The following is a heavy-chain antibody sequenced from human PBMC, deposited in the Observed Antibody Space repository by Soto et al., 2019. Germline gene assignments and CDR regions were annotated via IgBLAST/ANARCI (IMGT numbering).Heavy chain of an antibody. J-gene: IGHJ2*01. CDR3: ASQDYSSSTDASFLVNGYFDL. V-gene: IGHV4-4*02. CDR1: GGSISSSKW. Sequence: QMQLQESGPGLVKPSGTLSLTCGVSGGSISSSKWWTWVRQPPGKGPEWIGEIYHSGSTNYNPSLTSRVTISLDKSKTKFSLTLTSVTAADTAVYYCASQDYSSSTDASFLVNGYFDLWGRGILVTVSS. D-gene: IGHD6-6*01. CDR2: IYHSGST.